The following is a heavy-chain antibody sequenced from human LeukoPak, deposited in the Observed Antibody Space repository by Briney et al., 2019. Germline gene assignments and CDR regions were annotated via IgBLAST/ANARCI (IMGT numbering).Heavy chain of an antibody. J-gene: IGHJ3*02. CDR1: GGSISSYY. V-gene: IGHV4-59*08. D-gene: IGHD3-3*01. CDR2: INYSGST. Sequence: PSETLSLTCTVSGGSISSYYWSWIRQPPAKGLEWIGDINYSGSTNYNPSLKSRVTISVDTSKNQFSLKLSSVTAADTAVYYCARSITIFGVVISGVAFDIWGQGTMVTVSS. CDR3: ARSITIFGVVISGVAFDI.